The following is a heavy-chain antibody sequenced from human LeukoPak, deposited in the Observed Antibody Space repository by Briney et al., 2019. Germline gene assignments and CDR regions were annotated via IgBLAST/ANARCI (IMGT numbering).Heavy chain of an antibody. D-gene: IGHD6-19*01. Sequence: SETLSLTCTVSGGSISSSSYYWGWIRQPPGKGLEWIGSIYYSGSTYYNPSLKSRVTISVDTSKNQFSLKLSSVTAADTAVYYCARDSALPQAVLFDYWGQGTLVTVSS. CDR2: IYYSGST. J-gene: IGHJ4*02. V-gene: IGHV4-39*02. CDR1: GGSISSSSYY. CDR3: ARDSALPQAVLFDY.